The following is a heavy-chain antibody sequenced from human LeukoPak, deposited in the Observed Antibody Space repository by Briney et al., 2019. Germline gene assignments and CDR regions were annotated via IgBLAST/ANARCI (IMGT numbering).Heavy chain of an antibody. V-gene: IGHV1-46*01. Sequence: ASVKVSCKASGYIFTNYYMHWVRQAPGQGLKWMGIINPSGGSTSYAQKFQGRVTMTRDTSTSTVYMELSSLRSEDTAVYYCARAYYYDSSGYYPFDYWGQGTLVTVSS. CDR1: GYIFTNYY. J-gene: IGHJ4*02. CDR3: ARAYYYDSSGYYPFDY. D-gene: IGHD3-22*01. CDR2: INPSGGST.